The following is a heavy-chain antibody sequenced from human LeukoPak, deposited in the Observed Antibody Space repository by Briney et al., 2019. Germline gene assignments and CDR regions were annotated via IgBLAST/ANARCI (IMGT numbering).Heavy chain of an antibody. J-gene: IGHJ6*02. D-gene: IGHD3-22*01. CDR3: ARGGSGYGDYHYFYAMDV. CDR2: FSSTSSTI. V-gene: IGHV3-48*02. Sequence: PGGSLRLSCAASGFTFSNYSMNWVRQAPGKGLEWVSYFSSTSSTIYYADSVKGRFTISRDNAKNSLYLQMNSLRDEDTAVCYCARGGSGYGDYHYFYAMDVWGQGTTVTVSS. CDR1: GFTFSNYS.